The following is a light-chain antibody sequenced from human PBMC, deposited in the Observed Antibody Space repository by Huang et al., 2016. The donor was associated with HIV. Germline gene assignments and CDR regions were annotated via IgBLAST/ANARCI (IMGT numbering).Light chain of an antibody. CDR1: QSVSSY. J-gene: IGKJ2*01. Sequence: EIVLTQSPATLSLSPGERATLSCRASQSVSSYLAWYQQKPGQAPRLLIYDASTRGPGIPARFSGSGSGTDFTLTISSLEPKDFAVYYCQQRSNWPLTYTFGQGTKLEI. V-gene: IGKV3-11*01. CDR3: QQRSNWPLTYT. CDR2: DAS.